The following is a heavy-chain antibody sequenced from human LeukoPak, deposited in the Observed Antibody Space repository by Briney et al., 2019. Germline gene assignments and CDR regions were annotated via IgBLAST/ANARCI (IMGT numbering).Heavy chain of an antibody. CDR3: ARDMGYYDILTGSYNWFDP. D-gene: IGHD3-9*01. Sequence: SETLSLTCNVSGGSISSYYWSWIRQPAGKGLEWIGRIYSSGSTNYNPSLKSRVTMSGDTSKNQFSLKLSSVTAADTAVYYCARDMGYYDILTGSYNWFDPWGQGTLVTVSS. V-gene: IGHV4-4*07. J-gene: IGHJ5*02. CDR1: GGSISSYY. CDR2: IYSSGST.